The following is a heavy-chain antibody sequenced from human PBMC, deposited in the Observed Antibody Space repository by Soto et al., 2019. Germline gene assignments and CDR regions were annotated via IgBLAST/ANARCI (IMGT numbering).Heavy chain of an antibody. V-gene: IGHV3-30-3*01. J-gene: IGHJ4*02. CDR2: ISYDGSNK. Sequence: GGSLRLSCAASGFTFSSYAMHWVRQAPGKGLEWVAVISYDGSNKYYADSVKGRFTISRDNSKNTLYLQMNSLRAEDTAVYYCAKDPPYYYGPGNDEIWGQGTLVTVSS. CDR3: AKDPPYYYGPGNDEI. D-gene: IGHD3-10*01. CDR1: GFTFSSYA.